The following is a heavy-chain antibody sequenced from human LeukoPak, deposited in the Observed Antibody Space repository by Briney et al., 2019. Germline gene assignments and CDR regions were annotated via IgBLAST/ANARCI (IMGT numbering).Heavy chain of an antibody. CDR1: GFTFSNYW. J-gene: IGHJ4*02. V-gene: IGHV3-7*03. CDR2: IKEDGGEK. D-gene: IGHD6-13*01. Sequence: GGSLRLSCAASGFTFSNYWMTWVRQAPGKGLEWVAHIKEDGGEKHYVDPVKGRFTISRDNAKNSLYLQMNSLRAEDTALYYCAKVYTTYSSSWYYFDYWGQGTLVTVSS. CDR3: AKVYTTYSSSWYYFDY.